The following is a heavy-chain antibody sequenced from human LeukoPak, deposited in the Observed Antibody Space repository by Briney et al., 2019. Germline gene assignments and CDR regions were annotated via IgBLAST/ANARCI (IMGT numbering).Heavy chain of an antibody. V-gene: IGHV4-34*01. CDR1: GGSFSGYY. J-gene: IGHJ4*02. D-gene: IGHD2-15*01. CDR2: INHSGGT. CDR3: ANRLRMGGRRDY. Sequence: PSETLSLTCAVYGGSFSGYYWSWIRQPPGKGLEWIGEINHSGGTNYNPSLKSRVTISVDTSKNQFSLKLSSVTAADTAVYYCANRLRMGGRRDYWGQGTLVTVSS.